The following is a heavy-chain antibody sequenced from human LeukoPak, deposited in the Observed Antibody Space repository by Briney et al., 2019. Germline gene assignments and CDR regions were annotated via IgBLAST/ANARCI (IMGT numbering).Heavy chain of an antibody. CDR3: ARDIARWSGSYSVSDY. V-gene: IGHV1-2*02. J-gene: IGHJ4*02. CDR2: INPNSGGT. CDR1: GYTFTGYY. D-gene: IGHD1-26*01. Sequence: GASVKVSCKASGYTFTGYYMHWVRQAPGQGLEWMGWINPNSGGTNYAQKFQGRVTMTRDTSISTAYMELSRLRSDDTAVYYCARDIARWSGSYSVSDYWGQGTLVTVSS.